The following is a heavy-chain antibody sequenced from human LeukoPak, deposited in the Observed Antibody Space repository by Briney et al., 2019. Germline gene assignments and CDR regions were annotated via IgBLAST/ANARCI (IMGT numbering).Heavy chain of an antibody. D-gene: IGHD6-6*01. CDR2: IRAYNGKT. Sequence: ASVTVSCKSSGYTFTSYGLRWVRQSPARGREWMGWIRAYNGKTNYERKLQDRPTNTTDTSTSKGHMEVRSLRSDDTAVYYCARIATRQDYFDYWGQGTLVTVSS. J-gene: IGHJ4*02. CDR1: GYTFTSYG. CDR3: ARIATRQDYFDY. V-gene: IGHV1-18*01.